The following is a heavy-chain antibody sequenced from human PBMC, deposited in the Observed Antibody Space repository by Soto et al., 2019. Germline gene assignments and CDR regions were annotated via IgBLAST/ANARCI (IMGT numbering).Heavy chain of an antibody. CDR3: ANISPFGELLPYDY. Sequence: GGSLRLSCAASGFTFSSYAMSWVRQAPGKGLEWVSAISGSGGSTYYADSVKGRFTISRDNSKNTLYLQMNSLRAEDTAVYYCANISPFGELLPYDYWGQGTLVTVSS. D-gene: IGHD3-10*01. CDR1: GFTFSSYA. CDR2: ISGSGGST. J-gene: IGHJ4*02. V-gene: IGHV3-23*01.